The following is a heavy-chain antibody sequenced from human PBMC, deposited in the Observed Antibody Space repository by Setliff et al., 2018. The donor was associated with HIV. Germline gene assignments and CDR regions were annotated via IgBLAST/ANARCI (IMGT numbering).Heavy chain of an antibody. CDR1: GGSISSYC. CDR2: IFSSGST. D-gene: IGHD1-7*01. CDR3: AKRAVQDGTVTSSNWFES. V-gene: IGHV4-4*09. Sequence: PSETLSLTCTVSGGSISSYCWNWIRQSPGRGLEWIGFIFSSGSTKYNPSLQSRVTMSMDTSKNQFSLKLTSVTAADTAVYYCAKRAVQDGTVTSSNWFESWGQGTLVTVSS. J-gene: IGHJ5*01.